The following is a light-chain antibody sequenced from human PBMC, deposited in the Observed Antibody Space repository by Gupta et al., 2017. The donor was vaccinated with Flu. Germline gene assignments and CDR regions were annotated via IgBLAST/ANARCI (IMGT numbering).Light chain of an antibody. CDR1: RSDIGSNI. CDR2: ENN. J-gene: IGLJ3*02. Sequence: QSVLTQPPSASGTPGQRVTISCSGSRSDIGSNIVNWYQQVPGTAPRLLIYENNKRPLGVPDRVSGSKSGTAASLAISGLQSEDEADYFCATWDDTLNRLVFGGGTKLTVL. CDR3: ATWDDTLNRLV. V-gene: IGLV1-44*01.